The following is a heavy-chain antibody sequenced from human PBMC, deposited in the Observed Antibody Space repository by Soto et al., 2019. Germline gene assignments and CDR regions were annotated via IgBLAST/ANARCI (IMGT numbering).Heavy chain of an antibody. CDR3: ARSGAYCTSITCLFDSF. J-gene: IGHJ4*02. V-gene: IGHV1-18*01. D-gene: IGHD2-8*01. CDR1: GYTFSSYG. CDR2: ISAYNGDT. Sequence: QAQLVQSGAEVKKPGASVKVSCRASGYTFSSYGYAWVRQAPGQGLEWMGWISAYNGDTNYAQKLQDRVTLTTDTSTTTAYMELRNLGSDDTAVYYCARSGAYCTSITCLFDSFWGLGTLVTVSS.